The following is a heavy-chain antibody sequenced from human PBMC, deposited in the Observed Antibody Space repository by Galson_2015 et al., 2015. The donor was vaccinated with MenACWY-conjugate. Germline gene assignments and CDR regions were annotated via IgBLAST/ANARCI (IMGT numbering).Heavy chain of an antibody. V-gene: IGHV3-30*03. CDR2: ISYSGVNG. CDR3: ARAADGAMVLPVDVFNL. J-gene: IGHJ4*03. D-gene: IGHD3-10*01. CDR1: RFPFSTYG. Sequence: SLRLSCAASRFPFSTYGMHWVRQAPGLGLEWVATISYSGVNGYYADSVKGRFTVSRDNSNNTMYLQMSSLRAEDTAVYFCARAADGAMVLPVDVFNLWGQGTLVTVSS.